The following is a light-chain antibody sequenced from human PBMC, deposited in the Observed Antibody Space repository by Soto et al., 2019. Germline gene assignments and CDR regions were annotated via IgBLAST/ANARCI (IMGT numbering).Light chain of an antibody. CDR3: RQYDSYPWT. J-gene: IGKJ1*01. CDR1: QGIRND. Sequence: DLPMTQTPSSLSASVGDRVTITCRASQGIRNDLAWYQHKPGKAPKRLIYAASSLQCGVPSRIRVSGSGTEFTLVISSLQPEHFATYYCRQYDSYPWTCGQGIKVEIK. V-gene: IGKV1-17*01. CDR2: AAS.